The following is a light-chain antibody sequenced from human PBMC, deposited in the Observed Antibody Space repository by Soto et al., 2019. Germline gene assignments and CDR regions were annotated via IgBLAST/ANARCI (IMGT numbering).Light chain of an antibody. CDR3: AAWDDSLNGPV. V-gene: IGLV1-36*01. J-gene: IGLJ2*01. Sequence: QSVLTQPPSVSGAPRQRVTISCSGSNSNIGNNAVNWYQQLPGKAPKLLIYYDDLLPSGVSDRFSGSKSGTSASLAISGLQSEDEAGYNCAAWDDSLNGPVFGGGTQLTVL. CDR1: NSNIGNNA. CDR2: YDD.